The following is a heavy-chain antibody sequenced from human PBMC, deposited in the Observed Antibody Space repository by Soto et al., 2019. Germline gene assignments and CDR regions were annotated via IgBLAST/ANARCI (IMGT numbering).Heavy chain of an antibody. CDR3: ARVMVVAATTFAYFDY. J-gene: IGHJ4*02. D-gene: IGHD2-15*01. CDR2: ISSSGSTI. Sequence: QVQLVESGGGLVKPGGSLRLSCAASGFTFSDYYMSWIRQAPGKGLEWVSYISSSGSTIYYADSVKGRLTISRDNAKNSLYLRMNSLRAEDTAVYYCARVMVVAATTFAYFDYWCQGTLVTVSS. V-gene: IGHV3-11*01. CDR1: GFTFSDYY.